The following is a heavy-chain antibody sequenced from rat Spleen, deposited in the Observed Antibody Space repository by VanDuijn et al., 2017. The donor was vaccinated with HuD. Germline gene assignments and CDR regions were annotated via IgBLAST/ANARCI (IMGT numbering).Heavy chain of an antibody. V-gene: IGHV5-7*01. Sequence: EVQLVESDGGLVQPGRSLKLSCAASGFIFSDHYVAWVRQAPTKGLEWVATINYDGSNTYYRDSVKGRFTISRDDAKSTLYLQMDSLRSEDTATYYCTRGTYFRHWGQGVMVTVSS. CDR1: GFIFSDHY. D-gene: IGHD4-6*01. CDR3: TRGTYFRH. CDR2: INYDGSNT. J-gene: IGHJ2*01.